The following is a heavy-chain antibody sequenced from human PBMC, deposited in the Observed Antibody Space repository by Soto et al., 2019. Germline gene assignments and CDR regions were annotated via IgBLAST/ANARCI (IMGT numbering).Heavy chain of an antibody. V-gene: IGHV3-9*01. CDR3: AKDKAFGQLVPVMDV. CDR2: ISWNSGSI. D-gene: IGHD6-6*01. Sequence: GGSLRLSCAASGFTFDDYAMHWVRQAPGKGLEWVSGISWNSGSIGYADSVKGRFTISRDNAKNSLYLQMNSLRAEDTALYYCAKDKAFGQLVPVMDVWGQGTTVTVSS. CDR1: GFTFDDYA. J-gene: IGHJ6*02.